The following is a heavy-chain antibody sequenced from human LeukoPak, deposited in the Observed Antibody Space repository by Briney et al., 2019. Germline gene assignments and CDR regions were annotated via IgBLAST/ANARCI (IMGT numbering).Heavy chain of an antibody. Sequence: ASVKVSCKVSGYTLTELSMHWVRQAPGQGLEWMGIINPSGGSTSYAQKFQGRVTMTRDTSTSTVYMELSSLRSEDTAVYYCALLESDTDYYYYYGMDVWGQGTTVTVSS. CDR3: ALLESDTDYYYYYGMDV. J-gene: IGHJ6*02. V-gene: IGHV1-46*01. CDR1: GYTLTELS. CDR2: INPSGGST. D-gene: IGHD2/OR15-2a*01.